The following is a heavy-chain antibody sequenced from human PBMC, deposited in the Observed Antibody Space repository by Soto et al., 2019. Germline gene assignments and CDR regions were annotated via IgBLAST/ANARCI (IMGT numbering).Heavy chain of an antibody. Sequence: GGSLRLSCAASGFTFSSYAMSWVRQAPGKGLEWVSAISGSGGSTYYADSVKGRFTISRDNSKNTLYLQMNSLRAEDTAVYYCANTSPPARGIHSSGWYRPWTFYFDYWGQGTLVTVSS. V-gene: IGHV3-23*01. CDR3: ANTSPPARGIHSSGWYRPWTFYFDY. J-gene: IGHJ4*02. CDR2: ISGSGGST. CDR1: GFTFSSYA. D-gene: IGHD6-19*01.